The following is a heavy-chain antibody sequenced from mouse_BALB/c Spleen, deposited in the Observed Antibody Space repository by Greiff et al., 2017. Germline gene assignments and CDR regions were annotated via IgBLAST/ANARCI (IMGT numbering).Heavy chain of an antibody. D-gene: IGHD1-1*01. V-gene: IGHV5-6*01. J-gene: IGHJ2*01. CDR3: ARQDYYGSSPYFDY. Sequence: EVKLMESGGDLVKPGGSLKLSCAASGFTFSSYGMSWVRQTPDKRLEWVATISSGGSYTYYPDSVKGRFTISRDNAKNTLYLQMSSLKSEDTAMYYCARQDYYGSSPYFDYWGQGTTLTVSS. CDR1: GFTFSSYG. CDR2: ISSGGSYT.